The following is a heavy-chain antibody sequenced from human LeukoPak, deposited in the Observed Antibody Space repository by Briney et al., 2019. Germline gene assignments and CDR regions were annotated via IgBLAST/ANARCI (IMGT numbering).Heavy chain of an antibody. D-gene: IGHD6-19*01. CDR2: IYYSGST. Sequence: PAETLSLTCTVSGFSISSYDWSWIRQPPGKGLEWIGYIYYSGSTNYNPSLKSRVTISVDTSKNQFSLKLSSVTAADTAGYYCARHGAAGSAFDIWGQGTMVTASS. J-gene: IGHJ3*02. CDR1: GFSISSYD. CDR3: ARHGAAGSAFDI. V-gene: IGHV4-59*08.